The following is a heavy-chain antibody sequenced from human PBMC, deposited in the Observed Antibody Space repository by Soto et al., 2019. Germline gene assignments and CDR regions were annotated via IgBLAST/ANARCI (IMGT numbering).Heavy chain of an antibody. Sequence: GGSLRLSCAASGFTFSSYAMHWVRQAPGKGLEWVAVISYDGSNKYYADSVKGRFTISRDNSKNTLYLQMNSLRAEDTAVYYCARDPSITMIVVVITKDYYYGMDVWGQGTTVTAP. CDR1: GFTFSSYA. J-gene: IGHJ6*02. CDR3: ARDPSITMIVVVITKDYYYGMDV. V-gene: IGHV3-30-3*01. CDR2: ISYDGSNK. D-gene: IGHD3-22*01.